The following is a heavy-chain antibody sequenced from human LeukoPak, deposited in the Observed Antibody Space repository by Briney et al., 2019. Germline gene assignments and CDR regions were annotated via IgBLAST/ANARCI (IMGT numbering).Heavy chain of an antibody. CDR1: GGTFSSYA. V-gene: IGHV1-8*02. CDR3: ARGRGRGYCSSTSCTRRFDWFDP. CDR2: MNPNSGNT. Sequence: ASVKVSCKASGGTFSSYAISWVRQAPGQGLEWMGWMNPNSGNTGYAQKFQGRVTMTRNTSISTAYMELSSLRSEDTAVYYCARGRGRGYCSSTSCTRRFDWFDPWGQGTLVTVSS. D-gene: IGHD2-2*01. J-gene: IGHJ5*02.